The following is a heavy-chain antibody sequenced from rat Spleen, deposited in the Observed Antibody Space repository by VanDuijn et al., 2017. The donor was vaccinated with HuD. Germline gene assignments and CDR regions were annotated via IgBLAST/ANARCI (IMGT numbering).Heavy chain of an antibody. CDR2: ISPRDSIT. Sequence: EVQLVESGGGLVQPGRSLKLSCVASGFTFTNYGMHWIRQAPKNGLEWVASISPRDSITHYRDSVRGRVTIFRDVAKSTLYMQMDSLRSEDTATYYCATAGSRVSRFAYWGQGTLVTVSS. J-gene: IGHJ3*01. CDR1: GFTFTNYG. CDR3: ATAGSRVSRFAY. V-gene: IGHV5-19*01. D-gene: IGHD1-4*01.